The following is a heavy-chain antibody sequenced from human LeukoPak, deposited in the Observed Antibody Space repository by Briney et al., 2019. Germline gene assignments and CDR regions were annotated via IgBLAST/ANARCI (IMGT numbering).Heavy chain of an antibody. CDR3: ATSIAAAGIPLFDY. D-gene: IGHD6-13*01. V-gene: IGHV1-24*01. CDR1: GYTLTELS. CDR2: FDPEDGET. Sequence: ASVKVPCKVSGYTLTELSMHWVRQAPGKGLEWMGGFDPEDGETIYAQKFQGRVTMTEDTSTDTAYMELSSLRSEDTAVYYCATSIAAAGIPLFDYWGQGTLVTVSS. J-gene: IGHJ4*02.